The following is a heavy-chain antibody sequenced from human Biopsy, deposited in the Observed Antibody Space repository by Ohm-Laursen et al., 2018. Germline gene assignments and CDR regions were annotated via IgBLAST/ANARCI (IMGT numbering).Heavy chain of an antibody. CDR2: IFYDGSNT. CDR1: GFGFSSYG. V-gene: IGHV3-30*18. D-gene: IGHD5-18*01. J-gene: IGHJ6*02. Sequence: SLRLSCAASGFGFSSYGMQWVRQAPGKGLEWVAFIFYDGSNTYYADSVKGRLTISRDNSRDTLYLQMSSLRAEDTAVYYCAKDRYNYTPIGGFSMDVWGQGTTVTVSS. CDR3: AKDRYNYTPIGGFSMDV.